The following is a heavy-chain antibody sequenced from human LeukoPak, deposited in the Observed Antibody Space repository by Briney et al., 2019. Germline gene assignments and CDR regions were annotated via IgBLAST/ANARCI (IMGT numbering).Heavy chain of an antibody. J-gene: IGHJ4*02. CDR3: ARDLGATTVTPFDS. D-gene: IGHD4-17*01. CDR2: IIPSDGFT. V-gene: IGHV1-46*01. CDR1: GYTFSTYY. Sequence: ASVKVSCKASGYTFSTYYVHWVRQAPGQGLEWMGMIIPSDGFTSYAQKFPGRVTMTTDTSTTTAYLELWSLRSDDTALYYCARDLGATTVTPFDSWGQGTLVTVSS.